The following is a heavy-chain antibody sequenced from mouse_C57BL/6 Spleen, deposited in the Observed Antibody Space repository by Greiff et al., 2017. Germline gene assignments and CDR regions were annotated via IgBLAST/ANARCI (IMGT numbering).Heavy chain of an antibody. CDR2: ILPGSGST. D-gene: IGHD3-2*02. CDR3: ATLDSSGYVNAY. V-gene: IGHV1-9*01. CDR1: GYTFTGYW. J-gene: IGHJ3*01. Sequence: VQLQQSGAELMKPGASVKLSCKATGYTFTGYWIEWVKQRPGHGLEWIGEILPGSGSTYYTEKFKGKATFTADTSSNTAYMQLSSLTTEDSAIYYCATLDSSGYVNAYWGQGTLVTVSA.